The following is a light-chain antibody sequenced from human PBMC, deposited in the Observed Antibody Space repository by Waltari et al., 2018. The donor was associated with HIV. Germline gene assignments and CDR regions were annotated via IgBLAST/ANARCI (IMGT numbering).Light chain of an antibody. Sequence: EIVLSQSPASLSLSPGERAHLSCRASQSLSNYLAWYQQKPGQAPRLLIYDASTRVTGIPARFRGSGSGTDFTLTISSLDPGDFAIYYCQHRGDWYTFGQGTKLEI. J-gene: IGKJ2*01. CDR2: DAS. CDR1: QSLSNY. CDR3: QHRGDWYT. V-gene: IGKV3-11*01.